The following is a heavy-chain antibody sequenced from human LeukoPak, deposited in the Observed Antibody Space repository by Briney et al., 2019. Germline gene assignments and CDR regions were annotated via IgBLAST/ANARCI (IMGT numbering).Heavy chain of an antibody. J-gene: IGHJ4*02. CDR2: ISDSSSYK. V-gene: IGHV3-21*01. CDR1: GFTVSSSF. CDR3: ARAGQQLVHDY. Sequence: GGSLRLSCVASGFTVSSSFMSWVRQAPGKGLEWVSSISDSSSYKYYANSVKGRFTISRDNAKNSLYLQMNSLRAEDTAVYYCARAGQQLVHDYWGQGTLVTVSS. D-gene: IGHD6-13*01.